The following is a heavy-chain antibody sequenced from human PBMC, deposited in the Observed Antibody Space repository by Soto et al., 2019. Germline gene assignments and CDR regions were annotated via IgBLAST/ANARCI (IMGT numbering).Heavy chain of an antibody. J-gene: IGHJ6*02. CDR2: ISGSSGST. CDR3: AKDSSGYYDFWSGYPALMDV. D-gene: IGHD3-3*01. V-gene: IGHV3-23*01. Sequence: PGGSLRLSCAASGFTFSSYAMSWVRQAPGKGLGWVSAISGSSGSTYYADSVKGRFTISRDNSKNTLYLQMNSLRAEDTAVYYCAKDSSGYYDFWSGYPALMDVWGQGTTVTVSS. CDR1: GFTFSSYA.